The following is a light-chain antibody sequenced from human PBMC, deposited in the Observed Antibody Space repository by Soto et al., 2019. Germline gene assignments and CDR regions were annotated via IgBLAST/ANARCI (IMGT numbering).Light chain of an antibody. Sequence: EIVMTQSPATLSVSPGERATLSCRASQSISSNLAWYQQKPGQAPRLLMFRTSSRATGFPARFSGSGSGTEFNLTISSLQSEDFAMYFCQQYDNSPFTFGPGTKVDIK. J-gene: IGKJ3*01. CDR2: RTS. V-gene: IGKV3-15*01. CDR1: QSISSN. CDR3: QQYDNSPFT.